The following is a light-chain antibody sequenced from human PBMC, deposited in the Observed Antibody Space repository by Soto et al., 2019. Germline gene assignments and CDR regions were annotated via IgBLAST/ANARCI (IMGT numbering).Light chain of an antibody. V-gene: IGKV3-20*01. CDR2: GVF. Sequence: EIVLTQSPGTLSLSPGERATLSCTASQIIGNNYLAWYQQKPGQAPRLLIYGVFSRAAGIPDRISGSGSGTDFTLASSRLGPEDFAVYYCQQYGSSPTFGQGTKVEI. CDR1: QIIGNNY. J-gene: IGKJ1*01. CDR3: QQYGSSPT.